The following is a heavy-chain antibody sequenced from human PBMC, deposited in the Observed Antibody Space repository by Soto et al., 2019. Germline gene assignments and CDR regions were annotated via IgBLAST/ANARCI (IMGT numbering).Heavy chain of an antibody. CDR3: ASVTGTLWSPNIVVVPAAIFDY. D-gene: IGHD2-2*01. J-gene: IGHJ4*02. CDR2: IYYSGST. CDR1: GGSVSTGSYH. V-gene: IGHV4-61*01. Sequence: SETLSLTCTVSGGSVSTGSYHWSWIRQPQGQGLQRIGYIYYSGSTNYNPSLKSRVTISVDTSKNQFSLKLSSVTAADTAVYYCASVTGTLWSPNIVVVPAAIFDYWGQGTLVTVSS.